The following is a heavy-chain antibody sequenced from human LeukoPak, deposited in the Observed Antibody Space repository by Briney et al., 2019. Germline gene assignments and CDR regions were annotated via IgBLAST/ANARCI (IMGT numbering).Heavy chain of an antibody. CDR3: ASQLRFLEWFNYRGWFDP. J-gene: IGHJ5*02. CDR1: GGSISSGGYY. D-gene: IGHD3-3*01. Sequence: SQTLSLTCTVSGGSISSGGYYWSWIRQHPGKGLEWIGYIYYSGSTYYNPSLKSRVTISVDTSKNQFSLKLSSVTAADTAVYYCASQLRFLEWFNYRGWFDPWGQGTLVTVSS. V-gene: IGHV4-31*03. CDR2: IYYSGST.